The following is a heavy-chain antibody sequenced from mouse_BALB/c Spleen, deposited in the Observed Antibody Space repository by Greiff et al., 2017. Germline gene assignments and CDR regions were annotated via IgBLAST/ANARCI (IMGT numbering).Heavy chain of an antibody. CDR2: IDPENGNT. CDR3: AYYRSWFAY. J-gene: IGHJ3*01. D-gene: IGHD2-14*01. CDR1: GFNIKDYY. V-gene: IGHV14-1*02. Sequence: EVQLQQSGAELVRPGALVTLSCKASGFNIKDYYMHWVKQRPEQGLEWIGWIDPENGNTIYDPKFQGKASITADTSSNTAYLQLSSLTSEDTAVYYCAYYRSWFAYWGQGTLVTVSA.